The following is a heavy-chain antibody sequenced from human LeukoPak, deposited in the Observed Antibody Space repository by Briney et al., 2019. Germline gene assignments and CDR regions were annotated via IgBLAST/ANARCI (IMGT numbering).Heavy chain of an antibody. CDR2: MSHSGST. CDR3: ARLVGYGGNPIDY. D-gene: IGHD4-23*01. V-gene: IGHV4-38-2*01. J-gene: IGHJ4*02. CDR1: DYSISSGYH. Sequence: PSETLSLTCAVSDYSISSGYHWAWIRQSPGKGLEWIGSMSHSGSTYYNPSLNRRATISVDTSKNQFSLKLSSVTAADPAVYYCARLVGYGGNPIDYWGQGTLVTVSS.